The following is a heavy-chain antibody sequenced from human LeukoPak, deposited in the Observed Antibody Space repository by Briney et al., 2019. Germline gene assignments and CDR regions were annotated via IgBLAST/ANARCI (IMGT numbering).Heavy chain of an antibody. Sequence: HPGGSLRLSCAASGFIVSSNYMTWVRQAPGKGLEWVSVIYSGGSTYYADSVKGRFTIFRDTPKNTLYLQMNSLRADDTAVYYCARDVGFIVGATPGAFDIWGQGTMVTVTS. V-gene: IGHV3-66*01. D-gene: IGHD1-26*01. CDR3: ARDVGFIVGATPGAFDI. J-gene: IGHJ3*02. CDR1: GFIVSSNY. CDR2: IYSGGST.